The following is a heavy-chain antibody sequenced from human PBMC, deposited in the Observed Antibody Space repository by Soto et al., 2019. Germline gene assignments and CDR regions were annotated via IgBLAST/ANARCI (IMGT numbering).Heavy chain of an antibody. CDR3: ARVEYSFGTPFLDY. Sequence: QVQLVESGGGVVQPGRSLRLSCSASGFNFGHYAMHWVRQAPGKGLEWVAALSFDRSNEYYADSLRGRFTISRDNSKNTLYLQMNSLRAGDTAVYYCARVEYSFGTPFLDYWGQGTLVTVSS. D-gene: IGHD3-16*01. J-gene: IGHJ4*02. CDR1: GFNFGHYA. V-gene: IGHV3-30-3*01. CDR2: LSFDRSNE.